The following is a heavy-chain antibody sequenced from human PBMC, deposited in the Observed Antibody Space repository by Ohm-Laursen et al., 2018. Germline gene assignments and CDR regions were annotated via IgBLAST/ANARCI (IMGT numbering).Heavy chain of an antibody. CDR2: INHIGRT. CDR3: ARYSPVEIMIRGAFDI. D-gene: IGHD5-24*01. CDR1: GGSVSSGSYY. J-gene: IGHJ3*02. V-gene: IGHV4-39*07. Sequence: SDTLSLTCTVSGGSVSSGSYYWSWIRQPPGKGLEWIGEINHIGRTNYNPSLKSRVTISVDTSKNQVSLKLTSVTAADTAVYYCARYSPVEIMIRGAFDIWGQGTMLTVSS.